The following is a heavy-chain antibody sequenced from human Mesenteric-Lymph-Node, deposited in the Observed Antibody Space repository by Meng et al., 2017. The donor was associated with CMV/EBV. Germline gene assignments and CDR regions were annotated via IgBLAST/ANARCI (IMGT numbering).Heavy chain of an antibody. J-gene: IGHJ4*02. V-gene: IGHV5-51*01. CDR3: ARFGCSSTSCYRGADY. Sequence: KVSCKGSGYSFTSYWIGWVRQMPGKGLEWMGIIYPGDSDTRYSPYFQGQVTISADKSISTAYLQWSSLKASDTAMYYCARFGCSSTSCYRGADYWGQGTLVTVSS. D-gene: IGHD2-2*01. CDR2: IYPGDSDT. CDR1: GYSFTSYW.